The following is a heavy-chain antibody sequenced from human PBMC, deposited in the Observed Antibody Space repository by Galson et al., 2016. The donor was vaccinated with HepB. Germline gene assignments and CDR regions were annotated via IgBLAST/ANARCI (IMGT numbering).Heavy chain of an antibody. CDR3: AKYSGSPGDYGMDV. Sequence: SVTVSCKASGGSFSNYPVSWVRQAPGQGLVWLGGIIPFFGTTGYAQKFQGRVTITADKSTTTVYMELSSLRSEDTAIYYCAKYSGSPGDYGMDVWGQGTTVTVSS. CDR2: IIPFFGTT. J-gene: IGHJ6*02. CDR1: GGSFSNYP. D-gene: IGHD1-26*01. V-gene: IGHV1-69*06.